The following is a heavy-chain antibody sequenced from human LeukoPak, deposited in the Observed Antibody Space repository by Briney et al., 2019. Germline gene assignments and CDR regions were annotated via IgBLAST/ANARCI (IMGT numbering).Heavy chain of an antibody. D-gene: IGHD3-22*01. V-gene: IGHV3-23*01. Sequence: GGSLRLSCAASGFTFSSYAMSWVRQAPGKGLEWVSAISGSGGSTYYADSVKGRFTISRDNSKNTLYLQMNSLRAEDTAVYYCAKMMPNGYYYDSSGYYPPFDYWGQGTLVTVSS. J-gene: IGHJ4*02. CDR2: ISGSGGST. CDR1: GFTFSSYA. CDR3: AKMMPNGYYYDSSGYYPPFDY.